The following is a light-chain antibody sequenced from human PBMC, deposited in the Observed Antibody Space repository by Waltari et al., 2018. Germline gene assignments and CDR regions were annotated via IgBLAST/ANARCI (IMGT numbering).Light chain of an antibody. V-gene: IGKV2-40*01. CDR3: MQALEFPLT. J-gene: IGKJ4*01. Sequence: DIVMTQTPLSLPVTLGEPASISCRSSQSLLDSEDGNTYLEWYLQKTGQSPQLLIYEVSNRASVVPDRFSGSGSDTDFTLKISRVEAEDVGVYYCMQALEFPLTFGGGTKVEIK. CDR2: EVS. CDR1: QSLLDSEDGNTY.